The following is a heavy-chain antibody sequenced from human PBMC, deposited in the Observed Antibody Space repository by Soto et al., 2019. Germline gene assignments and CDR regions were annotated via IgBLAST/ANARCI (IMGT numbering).Heavy chain of an antibody. D-gene: IGHD2-2*01. V-gene: IGHV4-31*03. J-gene: IGHJ4*02. CDR1: GGSITSSGYY. CDR2: TSNSGST. Sequence: QVQLQESGPGLLKPSQTLSLTCTVSGGSITSSGYYWSWIRQHPGEGLEWIGFTSNSGSTSYNPSLKSRVTISVDTSSNQFSLNLKSVTAADTAVYYCARGGVSTKVDYWGQGTLVTVSP. CDR3: ARGGVSTKVDY.